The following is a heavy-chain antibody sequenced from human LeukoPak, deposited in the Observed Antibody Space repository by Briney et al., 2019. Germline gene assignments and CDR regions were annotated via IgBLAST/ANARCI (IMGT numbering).Heavy chain of an antibody. Sequence: GGSLRLSCAASGFIFSSQSMSWFRQPPGEGLEWVAAISPSGDSTTYRDSVKGQFTISRDNSRNRLYLQMNTLTVEDTAIYYSARRLTGGVTDFFDFWGQGALVTVSS. V-gene: IGHV3-23*01. CDR1: GFIFSSQS. CDR3: ARRLTGGVTDFFDF. CDR2: ISPSGDST. D-gene: IGHD2-8*02. J-gene: IGHJ4*02.